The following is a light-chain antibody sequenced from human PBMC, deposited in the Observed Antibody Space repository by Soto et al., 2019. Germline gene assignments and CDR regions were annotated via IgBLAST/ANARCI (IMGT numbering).Light chain of an antibody. Sequence: QSALTQPASVSGSPGQSITISCTGTSSDVGAYNYVSWYQQHPGKAPKLLIYEVSNRPSGVSSRFSGSKSGNTASLTISGLQAEDEADYYCSSYTISSNPYVFGTGTKVTVL. CDR2: EVS. CDR3: SSYTISSNPYV. J-gene: IGLJ1*01. CDR1: SSDVGAYNY. V-gene: IGLV2-14*01.